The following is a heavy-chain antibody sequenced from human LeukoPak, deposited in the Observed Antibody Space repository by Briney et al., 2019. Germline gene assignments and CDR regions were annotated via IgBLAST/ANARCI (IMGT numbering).Heavy chain of an antibody. Sequence: PSETLSLTCTASGGSISSYYWSWIRQPPGKGLEWIGYIYYSGSTNYNPSLKSRVTISVDTSKNQFSLKLSSVTAADTAVYYCARSLSVPAANLDYWGQGTLVTVSS. V-gene: IGHV4-59*08. J-gene: IGHJ4*02. CDR1: GGSISSYY. CDR3: ARSLSVPAANLDY. CDR2: IYYSGST. D-gene: IGHD2-2*01.